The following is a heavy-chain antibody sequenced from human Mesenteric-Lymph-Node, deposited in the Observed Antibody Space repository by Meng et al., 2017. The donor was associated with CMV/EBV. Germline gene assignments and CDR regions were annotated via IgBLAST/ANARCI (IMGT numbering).Heavy chain of an antibody. CDR3: AIDTSGYYHFHY. CDR2: IYYSGTA. CDR1: GGSISGAGYY. Sequence: CPVSGGSISGAGYYCSWIRQHPGKGLEWIGYIYYSGTAFYNPSLKSRVTMSVDTSKNQFSLKLTSVTAADTALYYCAIDTSGYYHFHYWGQGTLVTVSS. D-gene: IGHD3-22*01. J-gene: IGHJ4*02. V-gene: IGHV4-31*03.